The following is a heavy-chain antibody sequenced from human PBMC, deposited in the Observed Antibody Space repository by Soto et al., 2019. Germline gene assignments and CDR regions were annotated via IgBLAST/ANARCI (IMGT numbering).Heavy chain of an antibody. V-gene: IGHV3-30*03. CDR2: ISYDGSNK. D-gene: IGHD6-13*01. CDR1: GFTFSSYG. CDR3: AVAGEVAAAGIETRNFDY. Sequence: QVQLVESGGGVVQPGRSLRLSCAASGFTFSSYGMHWVGQAPGKGLEWVAVISYDGSNKYYADSVKGRFTISRDNSKNTLYLQMNSLRAEDTAVYYCAVAGEVAAAGIETRNFDYWGQGTLVTVSS. J-gene: IGHJ4*02.